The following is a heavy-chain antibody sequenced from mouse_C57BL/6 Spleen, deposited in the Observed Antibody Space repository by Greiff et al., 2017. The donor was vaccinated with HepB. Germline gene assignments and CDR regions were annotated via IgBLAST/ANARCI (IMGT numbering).Heavy chain of an antibody. V-gene: IGHV1-26*01. CDR3: ARRSLGYFDY. D-gene: IGHD4-1*01. CDR2: INPNNGGT. J-gene: IGHJ2*01. Sequence: EVQLQQSGPELVKPGASVKISCKASGYKFTDYYMNWVKQSHGKSLEWIGDINPNNGGTSYNQKFKGKATLTVDKSSSTAYMELRSLTSEDSAVYYCARRSLGYFDYWGQGTTLTVSS. CDR1: GYKFTDYY.